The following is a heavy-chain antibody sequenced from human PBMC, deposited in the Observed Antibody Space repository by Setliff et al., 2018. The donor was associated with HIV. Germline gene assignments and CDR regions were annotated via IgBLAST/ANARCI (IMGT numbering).Heavy chain of an antibody. D-gene: IGHD2-21*02. CDR2: IYYSGST. Sequence: SEILSLTCTVSGGSIVRYYWTWIRQPPGKGLEWIGYIYYSGSTNYNPSLKSRVIISVDTSKMQFSLKLRSVTAADTAMYYCARLLQGGNYAFDIWGQGTMVTVSS. J-gene: IGHJ3*02. CDR3: ARLLQGGNYAFDI. CDR1: GGSIVRYY. V-gene: IGHV4-59*08.